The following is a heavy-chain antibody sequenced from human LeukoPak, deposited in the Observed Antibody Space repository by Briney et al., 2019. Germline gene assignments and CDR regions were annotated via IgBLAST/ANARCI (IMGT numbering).Heavy chain of an antibody. CDR2: MNPNSGNT. CDR3: ARGTPYYYDSSGYDAFDI. J-gene: IGHJ3*02. CDR1: GYTFTSYD. Sequence: SVKVSCKASGYTFTSYDINWVRQATGQGLEWMGWMNPNSGNTGYAQKFQGRVTMTRNTSISTAYMELSSLRSEDTAVYYCARGTPYYYDSSGYDAFDIWGQGTMVTVSS. D-gene: IGHD3-22*01. V-gene: IGHV1-8*01.